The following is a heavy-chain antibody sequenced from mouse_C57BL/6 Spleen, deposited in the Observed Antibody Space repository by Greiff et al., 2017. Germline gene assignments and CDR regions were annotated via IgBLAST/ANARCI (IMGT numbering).Heavy chain of an antibody. V-gene: IGHV10-1*01. J-gene: IGHJ1*03. CDR2: IRSKSNNYAT. CDR3: VRHVYDGYYDWYFDV. Sequence: EVKLVESGGGLVQPKGSLKLSCAASGFSFNTYAMNWVRQAPGKGLEWVARIRSKSNNYATYYADSVKDRFTISRDDSESMLYLQMNNLKTEDTAMYYCVRHVYDGYYDWYFDVWGTGTTVTVSS. CDR1: GFSFNTYA. D-gene: IGHD2-3*01.